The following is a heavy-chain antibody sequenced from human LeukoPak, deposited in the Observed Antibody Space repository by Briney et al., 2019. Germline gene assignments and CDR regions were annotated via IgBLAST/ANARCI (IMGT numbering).Heavy chain of an antibody. Sequence: SETLSLTCTVSAGSISSSSYYWGWIRQPPGKGLEWIGSIYYSGSTYYNPSLKSRVTISVDTSKNQFSLKLSSVTAADTAVHYCARDSVVPAAVFDFWGQGTLVTVSS. CDR3: ARDSVVPAAVFDF. J-gene: IGHJ4*02. CDR2: IYYSGST. D-gene: IGHD2-2*01. CDR1: AGSISSSSYY. V-gene: IGHV4-39*07.